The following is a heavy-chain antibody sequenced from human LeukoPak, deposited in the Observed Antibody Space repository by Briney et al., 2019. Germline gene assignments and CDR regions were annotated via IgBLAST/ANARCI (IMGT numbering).Heavy chain of an antibody. D-gene: IGHD3-10*01. CDR1: GFSFSIYS. Sequence: GGSLRLSCAASGFSFSIYSMNWVRQAPGKGLEWVSSISSSSSYIYYADSVKGRFTISRDNAKNSLYLQMDSLRAEDTAVYYCARAYYGSGTAHFDSWGQGTLVTVSS. V-gene: IGHV3-21*01. CDR2: ISSSSSYI. CDR3: ARAYYGSGTAHFDS. J-gene: IGHJ4*02.